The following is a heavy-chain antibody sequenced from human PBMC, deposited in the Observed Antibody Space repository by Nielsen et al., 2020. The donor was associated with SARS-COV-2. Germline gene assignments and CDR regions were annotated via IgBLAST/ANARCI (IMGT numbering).Heavy chain of an antibody. J-gene: IGHJ3*02. CDR1: GFTFSDYY. V-gene: IGHV3-11*06. D-gene: IGHD3-22*01. CDR3: AREMIVVGLGAFDI. Sequence: GESLKISCAASGFTFSDYYMSWIRQAPGKGLEWVSYISSSSSYTNYADSVKGRFTISRDNSKNTLYLQMNSLRAEDTAVYYCAREMIVVGLGAFDIWGQGTMVTVSS. CDR2: ISSSSSYT.